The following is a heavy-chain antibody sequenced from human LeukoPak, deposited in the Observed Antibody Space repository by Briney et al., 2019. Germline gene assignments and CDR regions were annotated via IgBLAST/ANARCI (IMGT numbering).Heavy chain of an antibody. Sequence: PGRSLRLSCAASGFTFSSYGMHWVRQAPGKGLEWVAVISYDGSNKYYADSVKGRFTVFRDNSKNTLYLQMNSLRAEDTAVYYCAKDIRDGYNYVFDYWGQGTLVTVSS. J-gene: IGHJ4*02. CDR3: AKDIRDGYNYVFDY. CDR2: ISYDGSNK. V-gene: IGHV3-30*18. CDR1: GFTFSSYG. D-gene: IGHD5-24*01.